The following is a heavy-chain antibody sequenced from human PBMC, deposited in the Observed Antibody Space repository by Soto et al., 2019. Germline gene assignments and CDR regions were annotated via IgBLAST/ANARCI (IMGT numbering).Heavy chain of an antibody. D-gene: IGHD3-10*01. J-gene: IGHJ6*03. V-gene: IGHV1-8*01. Sequence: ASVKVSCKASGYTFTSYDINWVRQATGQGLEWMGWMNPNSGNTGYAQKFQGRVTMTRNTSISTAYMELSSLRSEDTAVYYCARGDTMVRDYYYYYYMDVWGKGTKVTVSS. CDR2: MNPNSGNT. CDR3: ARGDTMVRDYYYYYYMDV. CDR1: GYTFTSYD.